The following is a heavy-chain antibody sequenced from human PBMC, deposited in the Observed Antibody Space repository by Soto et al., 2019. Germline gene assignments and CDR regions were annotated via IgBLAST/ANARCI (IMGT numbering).Heavy chain of an antibody. D-gene: IGHD3-16*01. CDR2: ISSGGDNV. V-gene: IGHV3-21*01. Sequence: EVHLVESGGGLVKPGGSLRLSCAASDFIFSNYHMNWIRQAPGKGLEWVSSISSGGDNVYYTASVNGRFTISRDNAKNSLFLQMNSLRAEDTAVYYCAGSYGPADSWGQGTLVTVSS. CDR1: DFIFSNYH. CDR3: AGSYGPADS. J-gene: IGHJ5*01.